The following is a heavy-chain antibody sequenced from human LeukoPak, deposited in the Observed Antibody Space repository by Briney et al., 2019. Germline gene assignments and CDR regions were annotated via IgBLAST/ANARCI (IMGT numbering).Heavy chain of an antibody. Sequence: ASVKVSCKVSGYTLTELSMHWVRQAPGKGLEWMGGFDPEDGETIYAQKFQGRATMTEDTSTDTAYMELSSLRSEDTAVYYCATFLFTPDSGWYDVTPVVDYWGQGTLVTVSS. D-gene: IGHD6-19*01. CDR2: FDPEDGET. V-gene: IGHV1-24*01. CDR1: GYTLTELS. CDR3: ATFLFTPDSGWYDVTPVVDY. J-gene: IGHJ4*02.